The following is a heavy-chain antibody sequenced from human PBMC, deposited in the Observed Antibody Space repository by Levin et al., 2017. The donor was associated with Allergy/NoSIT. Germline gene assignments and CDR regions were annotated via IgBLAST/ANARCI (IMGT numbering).Heavy chain of an antibody. V-gene: IGHV1-18*01. J-gene: IGHJ4*02. CDR1: GYTFTSYG. CDR2: ISAYNGNT. D-gene: IGHD1-26*01. CDR3: ARALVGATPGVFDY. Sequence: EASVKVSCKASGYTFTSYGISWVRQAPGQGLEWMGWISAYNGNTNYAQKLQGRVTMTTDTSTSTAYMELRSLRSDDTAVYYCARALVGATPGVFDYWGQGTLVTVSS.